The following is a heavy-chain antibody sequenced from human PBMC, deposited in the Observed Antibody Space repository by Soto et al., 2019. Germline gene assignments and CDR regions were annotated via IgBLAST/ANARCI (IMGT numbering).Heavy chain of an antibody. CDR1: GGSISPFY. CDR3: ARVGGVAARTLDY. Sequence: SETLSLTCTVSGGSISPFYWSWVRQPPGKGLEWIGYLYYSGNTNYNPSLKSRVTISVDASKNQVSLRLTSVTAADTAVYYCARVGGVAARTLDYWGQEPWSPSPQ. V-gene: IGHV4-59*01. D-gene: IGHD2-15*01. J-gene: IGHJ4*01. CDR2: LYYSGNT.